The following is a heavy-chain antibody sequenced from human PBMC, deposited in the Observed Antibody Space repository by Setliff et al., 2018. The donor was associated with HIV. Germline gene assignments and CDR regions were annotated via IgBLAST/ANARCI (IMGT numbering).Heavy chain of an antibody. CDR1: GGTFSSYA. V-gene: IGHV1-69*10. D-gene: IGHD3-10*01. J-gene: IGHJ4*02. CDR3: AREVKDGSTYYFDY. Sequence: ASVKVSCKASGGTFSSYAISWVRQAPGQGLEWMGGVTPILHTTNYAQKFQGRVTITADKSTSTAYMELSSLRSEDTAVYYCAREVKDGSTYYFDYWGQGTLVTVSS. CDR2: VTPILHTT.